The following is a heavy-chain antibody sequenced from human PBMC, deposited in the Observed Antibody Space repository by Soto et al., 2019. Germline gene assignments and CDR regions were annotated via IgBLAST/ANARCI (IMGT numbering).Heavy chain of an antibody. V-gene: IGHV5-51*01. CDR1: GYRFISYW. CDR3: ARIIGYCRNNDCSWTFDV. J-gene: IGHJ3*01. CDR2: FYPGDSTS. D-gene: IGHD2-15*01. Sequence: PGESLKIYCKTSGYRFISYWVAWVRQLPGKGLEWMGTFYPGDSTSTYSPSFQGQVTISVDTSITTAYLQLNSLKASDTAMYYCARIIGYCRNNDCSWTFDVWGQGTRVTVS.